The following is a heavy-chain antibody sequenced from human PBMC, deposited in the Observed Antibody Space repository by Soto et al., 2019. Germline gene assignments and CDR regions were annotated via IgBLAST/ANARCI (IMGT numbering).Heavy chain of an antibody. CDR2: IYHSGST. CDR3: ARGVTTVTTFDY. D-gene: IGHD4-17*01. J-gene: IGHJ4*02. Sequence: QLQLQESGSGLVKPSQTLSLTCAVSGGSISSGGYSCNWIRQPPGKGLEWIGYIYHSGSTYYDPSLKSRVTISVDRSKNQFALKLSSVPAADTAVYYCARGVTTVTTFDYWGQGTLVTVSS. CDR1: GGSISSGGYS. V-gene: IGHV4-30-2*01.